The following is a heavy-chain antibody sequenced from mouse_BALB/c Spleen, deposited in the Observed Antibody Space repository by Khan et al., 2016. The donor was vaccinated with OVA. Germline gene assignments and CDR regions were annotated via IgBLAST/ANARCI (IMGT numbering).Heavy chain of an antibody. CDR2: ISYDGSN. V-gene: IGHV3-6*02. J-gene: IGHJ3*01. CDR3: ASKSYGKGAY. Sequence: EVQLQESGPGLVKPSQSLSLTCSVTGYSITSGYYWSWIRQFPGNRLEWMGYISYDGSNNYNPSLKNRISITRDTSKKQFFLKLNSVTTEDTATYYFASKSYGKGAYWGQGTLVTVSA. D-gene: IGHD2-1*01. CDR1: GYSITSGYY.